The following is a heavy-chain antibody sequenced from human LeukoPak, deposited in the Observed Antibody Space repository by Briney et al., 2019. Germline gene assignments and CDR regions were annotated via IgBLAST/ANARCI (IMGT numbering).Heavy chain of an antibody. Sequence: GGSLRLSCAASGFTFTTYAMSWVRQAPGKGLEWVSTISGRGGSTYYADSVKGRLTISRDNSKNTLYLQMNSLRVEDTAVYYCAKGPQYGGYSGWGQGTLVTASS. V-gene: IGHV3-23*01. CDR3: AKGPQYGGYSG. J-gene: IGHJ4*02. D-gene: IGHD5-12*01. CDR1: GFTFTTYA. CDR2: ISGRGGST.